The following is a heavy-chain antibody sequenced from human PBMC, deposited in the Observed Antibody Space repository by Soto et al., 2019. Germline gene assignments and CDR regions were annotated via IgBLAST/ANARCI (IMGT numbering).Heavy chain of an antibody. J-gene: IGHJ6*03. Sequence: QVQLVESGGDLVRPGGSLRLSCAASGFTFSDHSMGWIRQSPGKGLEFMSSISGSSLSTFYGASVKGRFTISRDNAKTSLHLQMNSLRAEDTAVYYCARLLLVSQEDYYYMEVWVKAATVAVSS. V-gene: IGHV3-11*01. CDR2: ISGSSLST. D-gene: IGHD3-10*01. CDR3: ARLLLVSQEDYYYMEV. CDR1: GFTFSDHS.